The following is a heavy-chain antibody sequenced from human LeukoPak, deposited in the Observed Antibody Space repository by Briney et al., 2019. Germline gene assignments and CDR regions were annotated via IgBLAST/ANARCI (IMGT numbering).Heavy chain of an antibody. Sequence: SGPTLVNPTQTLTLTCTFSGFSLSTSGVGVGWIRQPPGKALEWLALIYWDDDNRYSPSLKSRLTITKDTSKNQVVLTMTNMDPVDTATYYCAHRPHAVAGTPFFDYWGQGTLVTVSS. J-gene: IGHJ4*02. V-gene: IGHV2-5*02. CDR3: AHRPHAVAGTPFFDY. CDR1: GFSLSTSGVG. D-gene: IGHD6-19*01. CDR2: IYWDDDN.